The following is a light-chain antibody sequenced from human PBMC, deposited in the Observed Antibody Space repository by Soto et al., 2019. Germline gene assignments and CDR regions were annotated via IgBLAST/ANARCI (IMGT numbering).Light chain of an antibody. CDR1: SSDVGGYNF. V-gene: IGLV2-8*01. Sequence: QSALTQPPSASGSPGQSVTISCTGTSSDVGGYNFVSWYQQHPGKAPNLMIYEVTKRPSGVPDRFSGSKSGNTASLTVSGLQAEDEADYYCSSHAGGNNLILGGGTQLTVL. CDR3: SSHAGGNNLI. CDR2: EVT. J-gene: IGLJ2*01.